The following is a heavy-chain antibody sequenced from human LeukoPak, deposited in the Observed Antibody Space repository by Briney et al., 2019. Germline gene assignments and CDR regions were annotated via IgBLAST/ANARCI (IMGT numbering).Heavy chain of an antibody. J-gene: IGHJ4*02. D-gene: IGHD6-13*01. Sequence: PGGSLRLSCAASGFTFSSYGMHWVRQVPGKGLEWVAFIWFDGSTDYYADSVKGRFTISRDNSKNTLYLQMNSLRVEDTAVYYCAKMRIYSSTYYSPFDYWGQGTLVTVSS. V-gene: IGHV3-30*02. CDR3: AKMRIYSSTYYSPFDY. CDR2: IWFDGSTD. CDR1: GFTFSSYG.